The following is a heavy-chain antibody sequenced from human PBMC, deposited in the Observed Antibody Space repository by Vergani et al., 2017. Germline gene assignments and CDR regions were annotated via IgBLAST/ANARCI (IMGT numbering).Heavy chain of an antibody. CDR3: AREGGYGDSEDAFDI. V-gene: IGHV3-13*01. CDR2: ISTAGDT. CDR1: GFTFSSYD. Sequence: EVQLVESGGGLVQPGGSLRLSCAASGFTFSSYDMHWVRQATGKGLEWVSAISTAGDTYYPGSVKGRFTSSRENAKNSLYLQMNSLRAGDTAVYYCAREGGYGDSEDAFDIWGQGTIVTVSS. J-gene: IGHJ3*02. D-gene: IGHD4-17*01.